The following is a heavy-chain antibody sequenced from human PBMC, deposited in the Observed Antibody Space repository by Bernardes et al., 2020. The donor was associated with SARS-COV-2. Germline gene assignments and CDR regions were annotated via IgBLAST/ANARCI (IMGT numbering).Heavy chain of an antibody. D-gene: IGHD3-9*01. V-gene: IGHV1-24*01. CDR3: AAYDIWSGRGLLHLCS. CDR2: FLPDDGET. CDR1: RYSLRAFS. Sequence: ASVKVSCKVSRYSLRAFSMPCVRQTPGHGLEWVGGFLPDDGETLDDQKFQGRGTVPEDTSKDTVYMDLRSLRSEDTAIYDCAAYDIWSGRGLLHLCSWGQGTLVTVS. J-gene: IGHJ5*02.